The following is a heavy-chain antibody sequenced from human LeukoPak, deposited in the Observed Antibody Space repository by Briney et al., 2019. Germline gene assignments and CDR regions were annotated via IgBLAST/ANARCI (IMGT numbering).Heavy chain of an antibody. V-gene: IGHV4-59*11. Sequence: SETLSLTCTVSGGFISGHYWTWLRQPPGKGLEWSGYIYNSGSTKYSPSLKSRVTISVDTSKNQFSLKLSSVPAADTAVYYCARGGVLKSVDYWGQGTLVAVSS. CDR1: GGFISGHY. D-gene: IGHD3-16*01. CDR2: IYNSGST. J-gene: IGHJ4*02. CDR3: ARGGVLKSVDY.